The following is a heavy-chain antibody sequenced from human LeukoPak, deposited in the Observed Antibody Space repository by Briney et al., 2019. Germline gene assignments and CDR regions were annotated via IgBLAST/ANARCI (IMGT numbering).Heavy chain of an antibody. CDR1: GGSISSYY. J-gene: IGHJ6*03. CDR2: IYYSGST. D-gene: IGHD3-10*01. V-gene: IGHV4-59*12. CDR3: ARDYGSGSSIYYYYYYMDV. Sequence: SETLSLTCTVSGGSISSYYWSWIRQPPGEGLEWIGYIYYSGSTIYNPSLKSRVTISVDTSKNQFSLKLSSVTAADTAVYYCARDYGSGSSIYYYYYYMDVWGKGTTVTVSS.